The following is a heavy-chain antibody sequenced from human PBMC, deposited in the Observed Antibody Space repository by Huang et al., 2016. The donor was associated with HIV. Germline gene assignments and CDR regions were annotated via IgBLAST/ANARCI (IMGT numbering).Heavy chain of an antibody. V-gene: IGHV1-18*04. J-gene: IGHJ4*02. CDR2: IGPQRGKT. Sequence: HVQLVQSGADVKKPGASVKVSCKASGYTFDSYGINWVRQAPGQGLEWMVWIGPQRGKTNQAQKLQGRVTMTTDTTTSTAYMELRILTSDDTAVYYCARDATGYGTGWSTEFDYWGQGTLVTVSS. CDR1: GYTFDSYG. CDR3: ARDATGYGTGWSTEFDY. D-gene: IGHD6-19*01.